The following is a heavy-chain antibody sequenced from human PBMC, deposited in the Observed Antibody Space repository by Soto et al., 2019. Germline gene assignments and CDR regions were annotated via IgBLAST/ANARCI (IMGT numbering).Heavy chain of an antibody. V-gene: IGHV4-4*07. D-gene: IGHD1-1*01. Sequence: PLETLSLTCTVSGASISNYYWSWIRQPAGKGLECLGRIYASGTTTYNPSLRSRVTMSVDTSKNQFSLNLNSVTAADTAVYYCARESRSELGTVEYWGQGTLVTVSS. CDR2: IYASGTT. CDR1: GASISNYY. CDR3: ARESRSELGTVEY. J-gene: IGHJ4*02.